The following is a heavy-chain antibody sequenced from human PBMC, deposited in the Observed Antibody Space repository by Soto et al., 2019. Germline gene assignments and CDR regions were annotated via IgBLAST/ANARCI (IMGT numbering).Heavy chain of an antibody. J-gene: IGHJ4*01. Sequence: GGSLRLSCAASGFTFSTAWLTWVRQAPGKGLEWVGRIKGKPDGGATDYAALVEGRFMISRDDSQNTVFLQMNSLKTDDTAVYYCTAGPPFNYSGPGTLVTVSS. CDR3: TAGPPFNY. V-gene: IGHV3-15*01. CDR2: IKGKPDGGAT. CDR1: GFTFSTAW.